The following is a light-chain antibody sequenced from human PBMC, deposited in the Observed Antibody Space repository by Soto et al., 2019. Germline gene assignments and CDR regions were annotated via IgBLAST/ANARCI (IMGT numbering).Light chain of an antibody. CDR2: WGS. Sequence: DIVMTQSPDSLAVSLGERATINCKSSQSVLYSSYNKNYLAGYHEKPVQPAKLLIYWGSTREYGVPERFCGSRSGPDFPLTISSLLADDVSVYYCQQYYSTPLTFGGGTKVEIK. CDR1: QSVLYSSYNKNY. V-gene: IGKV4-1*01. CDR3: QQYYSTPLT. J-gene: IGKJ4*01.